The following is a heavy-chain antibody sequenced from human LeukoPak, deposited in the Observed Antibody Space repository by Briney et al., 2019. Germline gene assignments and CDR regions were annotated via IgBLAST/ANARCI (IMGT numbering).Heavy chain of an antibody. CDR2: IYTSGST. CDR1: GGSISSYY. Sequence: SETLSLTCTVSGGSISSYYWSWIRQPPGKGLEWIGYIYTSGSTNYNPSLKSRVTISVDTSKNQFSLKLSSVTAADTAVYYCARAGGQGGDCSSTSCYLSNWFDPWGQGTLVTVSS. V-gene: IGHV4-4*09. CDR3: ARAGGQGGDCSSTSCYLSNWFDP. J-gene: IGHJ5*02. D-gene: IGHD2-2*01.